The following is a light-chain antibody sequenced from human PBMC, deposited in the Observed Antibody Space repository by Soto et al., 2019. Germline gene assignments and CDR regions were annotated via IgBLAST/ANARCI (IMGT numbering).Light chain of an antibody. J-gene: IGKJ2*01. CDR1: QSVLYSSNNKNY. Sequence: DFVMTQSPDSLAVSLGERASFNCKSSQSVLYSSNNKNYLAWYQQKPGQPPKLLIYWASTRESGVPDRFSGSGSGTDFTLTISSLQAEDVAVYYCQQYYTTPYTFGQGTKLEIK. CDR3: QQYYTTPYT. V-gene: IGKV4-1*01. CDR2: WAS.